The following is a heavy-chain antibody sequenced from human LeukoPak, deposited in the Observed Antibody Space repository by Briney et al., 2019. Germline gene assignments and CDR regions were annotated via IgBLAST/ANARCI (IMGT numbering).Heavy chain of an antibody. D-gene: IGHD3-16*01. V-gene: IGHV3-11*04. CDR1: GFAFTDYY. CDR3: ATAARRRWAQRFDY. J-gene: IGHJ4*02. CDR2: ISNNDRSI. Sequence: GGSLRLSCAASGFAFTDYYLSWIRRAPGKGLEWISYISNNDRSIYYADSVKGRFTISRDNAKNSLYLEMSSLRADDTAIYYCATAARRRWAQRFDYWGRGTQVTVSS.